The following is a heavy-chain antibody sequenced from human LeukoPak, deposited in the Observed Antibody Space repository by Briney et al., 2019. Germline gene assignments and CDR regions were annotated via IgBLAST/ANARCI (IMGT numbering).Heavy chain of an antibody. J-gene: IGHJ4*02. D-gene: IGHD5-12*01. CDR3: ARDGNHFIVATIGGYFDY. Sequence: GGSLRLSCAASGFTFSSYAMHWVRQAPGKGLEWVAVISYDGSNKYYADSVKGRFTISRDNSKNTLYLQMNSLRAEDTAVYYCARDGNHFIVATIGGYFDYWGQGTLVTVSS. V-gene: IGHV3-30-3*01. CDR1: GFTFSSYA. CDR2: ISYDGSNK.